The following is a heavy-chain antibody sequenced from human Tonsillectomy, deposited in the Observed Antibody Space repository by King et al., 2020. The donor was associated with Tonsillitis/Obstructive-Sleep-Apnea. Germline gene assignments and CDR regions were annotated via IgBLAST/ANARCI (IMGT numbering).Heavy chain of an antibody. CDR1: GFSLSTSGVG. CDR3: VHTPIAEAGTWFDP. D-gene: IGHD6-13*01. J-gene: IGHJ5*02. CDR2: IYWDDDK. V-gene: IGHV2-5*02. Sequence: TLKESGPTLVKPTQTLTLTCTFSGFSLSTSGVGVGWIRQPPGKALEWLALIYWDDDKRYSPSLKSRLTITKDTSKNQVVLTMTNMDPVATATDYGVHTPIAEAGTWFDPVGQGTLVTVSS.